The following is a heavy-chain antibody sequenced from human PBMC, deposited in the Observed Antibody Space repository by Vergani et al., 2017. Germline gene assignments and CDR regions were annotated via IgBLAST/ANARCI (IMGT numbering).Heavy chain of an antibody. CDR2: ISGSGGST. J-gene: IGHJ1*01. CDR3: AKGTRDFQH. CDR1: GFTFSSYA. V-gene: IGHV3-23*01. Sequence: EVQLLESGGGLVQPGGSLRLSCAASGFTFSSYAMSWVRQAPGKGLEWVSTISGSGGSTYYADSVKGRFTISRDNSENTLYLHKHSRRDEDTALYYCAKGTRDFQHWGQGTLVTVSS.